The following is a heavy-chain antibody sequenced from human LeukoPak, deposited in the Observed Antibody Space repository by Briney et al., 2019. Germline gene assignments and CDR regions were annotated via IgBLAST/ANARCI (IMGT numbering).Heavy chain of an antibody. Sequence: ASVKLSCKASGSTFTGYYMHWVRQAPGQGLEWMGWINPNSGGTNYAQKFQGRVTMTRDTSISTAYMELSRLRSDDTAVYYCARDPTDYYDSSGYYPGYWGQGTLVTVSS. V-gene: IGHV1-2*02. CDR1: GSTFTGYY. CDR2: INPNSGGT. J-gene: IGHJ4*02. D-gene: IGHD3-22*01. CDR3: ARDPTDYYDSSGYYPGY.